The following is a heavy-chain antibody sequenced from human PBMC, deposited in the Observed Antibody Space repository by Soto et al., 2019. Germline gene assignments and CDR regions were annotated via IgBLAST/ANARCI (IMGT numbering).Heavy chain of an antibody. Sequence: SVKVSCKASGGTFSSYAISWVRQAPGQGLEWMGGIIPIFGTANYAQKFQGRVTITADESTSTAYMELSSLRSEDTAVYYCAGGGNDYGDYVTGEIYYFDYWGQGTLVTVSS. CDR3: AGGGNDYGDYVTGEIYYFDY. V-gene: IGHV1-69*13. J-gene: IGHJ4*02. CDR2: IIPIFGTA. CDR1: GGTFSSYA. D-gene: IGHD4-17*01.